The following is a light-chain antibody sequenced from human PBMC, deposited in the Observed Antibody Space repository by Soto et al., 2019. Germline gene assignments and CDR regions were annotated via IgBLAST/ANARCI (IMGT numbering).Light chain of an antibody. CDR3: QQYGGSPRVT. J-gene: IGKJ4*01. Sequence: EIVLTQSPGTLSLSPGERVTLSCRASKSVSSNYLAWHQQKPGQAPMLLIYSASSRATGIPDRFSGSGSGTDFTLTINRLEPEDFAVYYCQQYGGSPRVTFGGGTKVEIK. CDR2: SAS. V-gene: IGKV3-20*01. CDR1: KSVSSNY.